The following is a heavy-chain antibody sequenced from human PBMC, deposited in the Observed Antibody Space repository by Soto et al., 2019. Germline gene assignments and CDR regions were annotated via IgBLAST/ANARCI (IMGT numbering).Heavy chain of an antibody. Sequence: EVQLLESGGGLVQPGGSLRLSCAASGFTFSSYAMSWVRQAPGKGLEWVSGISDSGGSTYYADSVKGRFTISRDNSKNTLYVQMSSRRAEDTAVYYCANGCGGTCYSRIHYWGQGTLVTVSS. D-gene: IGHD2-15*01. CDR1: GFTFSSYA. CDR3: ANGCGGTCYSRIHY. V-gene: IGHV3-23*01. J-gene: IGHJ4*02. CDR2: ISDSGGST.